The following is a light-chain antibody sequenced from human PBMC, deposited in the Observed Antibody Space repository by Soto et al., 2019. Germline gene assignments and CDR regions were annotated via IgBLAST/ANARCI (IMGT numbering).Light chain of an antibody. CDR3: QQYENSPIT. Sequence: EVVLTQPPGTLSLSPGERATLSCRASQSVSGSDLAWYQQKPGQAPRLLISGVSNRATGTPDRFSGSGSGTDFTLTISSLEPEDFAVYYCQQYENSPITFGQGTRLEI. CDR2: GVS. J-gene: IGKJ5*01. CDR1: QSVSGSD. V-gene: IGKV3-20*01.